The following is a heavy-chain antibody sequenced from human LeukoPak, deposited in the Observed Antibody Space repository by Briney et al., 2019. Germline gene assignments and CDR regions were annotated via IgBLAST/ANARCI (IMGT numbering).Heavy chain of an antibody. D-gene: IGHD4-17*01. J-gene: IGHJ4*02. CDR1: GYTFTSYG. CDR2: ISAYNGNT. Sequence: GASVKVSCKASGYTFTSYGISWVRQAPGQGLEWMGWISAYNGNTNYAQKLQGRVTMTTDTSTSTAYMELRSLRSDDTAVYYCARDNRHYGDYPTPFDYWGQGTLVTVSS. V-gene: IGHV1-18*01. CDR3: ARDNRHYGDYPTPFDY.